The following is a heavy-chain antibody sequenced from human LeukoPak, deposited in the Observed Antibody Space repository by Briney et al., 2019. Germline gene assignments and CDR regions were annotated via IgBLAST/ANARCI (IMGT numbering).Heavy chain of an antibody. D-gene: IGHD1-26*01. CDR2: ISLSGGST. CDR3: AKKLDTGSYRALGY. Sequence: GGSLRLSCAASGFTFSSYVMTWVRQAPGKGLEWVSAISLSGGSTYYADSVKGRFTISRDNSKNTVFLQMHSLRAEDTALYYRAKKLDTGSYRALGYWGQGTLVTVSS. CDR1: GFTFSSYV. J-gene: IGHJ4*02. V-gene: IGHV3-23*01.